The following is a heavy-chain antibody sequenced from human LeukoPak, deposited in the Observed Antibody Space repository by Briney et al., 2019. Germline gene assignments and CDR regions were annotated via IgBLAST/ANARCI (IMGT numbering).Heavy chain of an antibody. D-gene: IGHD6-6*01. J-gene: IGHJ3*02. CDR1: GFTFSSYA. Sequence: GGSLRLSCAASGFTFSSYAMSWVRQAPGKGLEWVSVIYSGGSTHYADSVKGRFTISRDNSKNTLYLQMNSLRAEDTAVYYCARDGARVYSSSPGAFDIWGQGTMVTVSS. CDR3: ARDGARVYSSSPGAFDI. V-gene: IGHV3-53*01. CDR2: IYSGGST.